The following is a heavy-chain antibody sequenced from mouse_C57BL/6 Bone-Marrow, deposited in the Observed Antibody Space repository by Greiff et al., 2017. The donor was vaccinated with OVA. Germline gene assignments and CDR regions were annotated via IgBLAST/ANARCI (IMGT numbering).Heavy chain of an antibody. D-gene: IGHD1-1*01. Sequence: EVKLEESGGGLVQPGGSMKLSCAASGFTFSDAWMDWVRQSPETGLEWVAEIRNKANNHAPYYAESVKGRFTISRDDSKSSVYLQMNSLRAEDTGIYYCTTTVVAPYWYFDVWGTGTTVTVSS. V-gene: IGHV6-6*01. CDR1: GFTFSDAW. J-gene: IGHJ1*03. CDR3: TTTVVAPYWYFDV. CDR2: IRNKANNHAP.